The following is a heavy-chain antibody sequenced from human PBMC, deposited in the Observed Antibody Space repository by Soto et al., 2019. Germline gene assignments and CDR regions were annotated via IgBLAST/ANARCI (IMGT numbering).Heavy chain of an antibody. D-gene: IGHD6-13*01. V-gene: IGHV4-59*01. Sequence: QVQLQESGPGLVKPSETLSLTCTVSGGSISSYYWSWIRQPPGKGLEWIGYIYYSGSTNYNPSLKSRVPIPVDTSKNQFSLTLSSVTAADTAVYYCARDRGAAAGRNWFAPWGQGTLVTVSS. CDR3: ARDRGAAAGRNWFAP. CDR2: IYYSGST. CDR1: GGSISSYY. J-gene: IGHJ5*02.